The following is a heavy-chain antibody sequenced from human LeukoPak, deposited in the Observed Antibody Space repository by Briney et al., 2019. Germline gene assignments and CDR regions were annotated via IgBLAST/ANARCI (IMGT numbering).Heavy chain of an antibody. CDR3: ARGLAGANPRRVYYYGMDV. V-gene: IGHV4-34*01. CDR2: INHSGST. J-gene: IGHJ6*02. D-gene: IGHD4/OR15-4a*01. Sequence: PSETLSLTCAVYGGSFSGYYWSWIRQPPGKGLEWIGEINHSGSTNYNPSLKSRVTMSVDTSKNQFSLKPSSVTAADTAVYYCARGLAGANPRRVYYYGMDVWGQGTTVTVSS. CDR1: GGSFSGYY.